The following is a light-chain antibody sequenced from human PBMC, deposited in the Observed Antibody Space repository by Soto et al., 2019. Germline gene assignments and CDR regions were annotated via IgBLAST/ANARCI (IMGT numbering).Light chain of an antibody. V-gene: IGKV3-20*01. CDR1: LSVASNY. J-gene: IGKJ1*01. Sequence: EIVLTQSPGTLPLSPGERATLSCRASLSVASNYLAWYQQKPGQAPRLLIYAASGRATGIPDRFSGSGSGTDFTLTISRLEPEYFAVYYCQQYGSAPWTFGQGTKVEIK. CDR3: QQYGSAPWT. CDR2: AAS.